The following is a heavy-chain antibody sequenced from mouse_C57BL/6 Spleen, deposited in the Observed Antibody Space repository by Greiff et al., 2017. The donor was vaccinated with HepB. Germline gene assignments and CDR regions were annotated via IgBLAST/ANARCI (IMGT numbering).Heavy chain of an antibody. J-gene: IGHJ2*01. CDR3: ARREIYVGYYGFDY. CDR1: GYTFTSYW. Sequence: VQLQQPGAELVMPGASVKLSCKASGYTFTSYWMHWVKQRPGQGLEWIGEIDPSDSYTNYNQKFKGKSTLSVDKSSSTAYMQLSSLTSEDSAVYYCARREIYVGYYGFDYWGQGTTLTVSS. V-gene: IGHV1-69*01. D-gene: IGHD2-3*01. CDR2: IDPSDSYT.